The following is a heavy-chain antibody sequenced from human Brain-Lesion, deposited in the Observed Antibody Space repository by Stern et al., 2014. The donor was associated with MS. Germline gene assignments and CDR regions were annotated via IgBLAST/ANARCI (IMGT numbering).Heavy chain of an antibody. J-gene: IGHJ5*02. D-gene: IGHD2/OR15-2a*01. CDR3: AKDRQYLPYFFDH. CDR2: ASYYGSNK. V-gene: IGHV3-30*18. CDR1: GFTFGSCA. Sequence: QVQLGQSGGGVVQPGRPLRLSCVASGFTFGSCATHWVRHAPGKGLERVAGASYYGSNKDYADSVKVRLSIPRATYQNTLYMQMSSLRPEDTAVYYCAKDRQYLPYFFDHWGQGSLVTVSS.